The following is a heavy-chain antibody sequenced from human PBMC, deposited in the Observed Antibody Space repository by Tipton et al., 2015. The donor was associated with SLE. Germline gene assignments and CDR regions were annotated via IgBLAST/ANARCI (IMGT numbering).Heavy chain of an antibody. D-gene: IGHD3-3*01. Sequence: TLSLTCTVSGGSISSGEYLWSWIRQPPGKGLEWIGSIDYSGSTNYNPSLKSRLSISVDTSRTQFSLKLTSVTAADTAVYYCAREDDFWGGYYPWGQGTLVTVSS. V-gene: IGHV4-30-4*01. CDR1: GGSISSGEYL. CDR3: AREDDFWGGYYP. CDR2: IDYSGST. J-gene: IGHJ5*02.